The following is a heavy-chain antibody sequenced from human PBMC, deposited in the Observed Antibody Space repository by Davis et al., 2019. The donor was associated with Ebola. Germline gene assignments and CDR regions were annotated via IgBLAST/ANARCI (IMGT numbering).Heavy chain of an antibody. Sequence: GESLKISCAASGFTFSSYAMSWVRQAPGKGLEWVSAISGSGGSTYYADSVKGRFTISRDNSKNTLYLQMNSLRAEDTAVYYCANNVGPQLSPWFRELSPDYWGQGTLVTVSS. CDR2: ISGSGGST. J-gene: IGHJ4*02. D-gene: IGHD3-10*01. CDR3: ANNVGPQLSPWFRELSPDY. V-gene: IGHV3-23*01. CDR1: GFTFSSYA.